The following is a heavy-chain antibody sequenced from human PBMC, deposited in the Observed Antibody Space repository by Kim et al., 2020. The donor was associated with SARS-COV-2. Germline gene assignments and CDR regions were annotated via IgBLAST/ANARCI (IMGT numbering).Heavy chain of an antibody. CDR3: ARVDEGCSGGTCYATGHFDC. D-gene: IGHD2-15*01. CDR2: ISHSGRS. CDR1: GDSISNSSYY. V-gene: IGHV4-39*07. J-gene: IGHJ4*01. Sequence: SETLSLTCSVSGDSISNSSYYWGWIRQPPGKGLEWIGSISHSGRSYFSPSLKSRVAVSVDTAKNQFSLRLSSVTAADTAVYYCARVDEGCSGGTCYATGHFDCWGHGSLVTVSS.